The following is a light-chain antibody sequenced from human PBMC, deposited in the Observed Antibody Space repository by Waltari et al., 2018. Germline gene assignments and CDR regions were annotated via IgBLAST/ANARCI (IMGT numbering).Light chain of an antibody. CDR1: SSDVGGYNY. Sequence: QSALTQPPSASGSPGQSVTISRTGTSSDVGGYNYVSWYHQHPGKAPQLMLYEVSKRPSVVPDLFSGSKSGNTASLTVSGLHAEDEADYYCSSYAGSNNLDVFGTGTKVTVL. CDR2: EVS. CDR3: SSYAGSNNLDV. J-gene: IGLJ1*01. V-gene: IGLV2-8*01.